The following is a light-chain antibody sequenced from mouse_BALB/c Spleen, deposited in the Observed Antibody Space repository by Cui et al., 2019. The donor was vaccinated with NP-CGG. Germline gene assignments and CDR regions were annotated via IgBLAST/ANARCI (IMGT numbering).Light chain of an antibody. CDR2: GTN. CDR1: TGAVTTSNY. CDR3: ALWYSNHWV. J-gene: IGLJ1*01. V-gene: IGLV1*01. Sequence: QAVVTHASALTTSPGETVTLTCRSSTGAVTTSNYANWVQEKPDHLFTGVIGGTNNRVPGVPARFSGSLIGDKAALTITGAQTEDEAIYFCALWYSNHWVFGGGTKLTVL.